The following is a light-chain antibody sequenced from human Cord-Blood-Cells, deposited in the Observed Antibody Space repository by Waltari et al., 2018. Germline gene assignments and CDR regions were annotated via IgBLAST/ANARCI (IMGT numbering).Light chain of an antibody. J-gene: IGKJ1*01. CDR3: QQYNNWPTAT. Sequence: EIVMTQSPATLSVSPGERATLSCRASQSVSSNLAWYQQKPGQAPRLLIDGASTRATGIPARFSGSGSGTEFTLTISSLQSEDFAVYYCQQYNNWPTATFGQGTKVEIK. V-gene: IGKV3-15*01. CDR1: QSVSSN. CDR2: GAS.